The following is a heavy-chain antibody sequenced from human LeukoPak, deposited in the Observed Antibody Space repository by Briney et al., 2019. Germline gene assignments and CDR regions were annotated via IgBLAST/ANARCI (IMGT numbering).Heavy chain of an antibody. V-gene: IGHV4-4*07. Sequence: AETLSLACTISNDSITKSYSNWVRQPAGKGLEWIGRIYPSGSTNYNPSLKSRVTLSLDTSKNQFSLSLTSVTAADTAVYYCVRELKPPAGYYYFYLLDVGGRGTTVTVSS. CDR2: IYPSGST. J-gene: IGHJ6*03. D-gene: IGHD2-2*01. CDR3: VRELKPPAGYYYFYLLDV. CDR1: NDSITKSY.